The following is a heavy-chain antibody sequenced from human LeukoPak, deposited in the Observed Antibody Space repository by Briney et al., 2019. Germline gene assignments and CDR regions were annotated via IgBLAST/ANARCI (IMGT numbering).Heavy chain of an antibody. J-gene: IGHJ4*02. CDR2: IYSGGST. CDR1: GFTFSSYA. Sequence: PGGSMRLSWAASGFTFSSYAMSWVRQAPGKGLEWVSVIYSGGSTYYADSVKGRFTISRDNSKNTLYLQMNSLRAEDTAVYYCARTLRGSSAPFDYWGQGTLVTVSS. CDR3: ARTLRGSSAPFDY. V-gene: IGHV3-53*01. D-gene: IGHD1-26*01.